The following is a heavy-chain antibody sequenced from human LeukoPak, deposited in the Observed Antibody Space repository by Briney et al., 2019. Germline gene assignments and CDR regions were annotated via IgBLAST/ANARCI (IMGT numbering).Heavy chain of an antibody. Sequence: GGSLRLSCAASGFTVSTNYMTWARQAPGKGVEGVALIYSGGSTYYPDSVKGRFTISRDHSKNTLYLQMNSLRAEDTAVYYCASGEWPQDYWGRGTLVTVSS. CDR3: ASGEWPQDY. CDR2: IYSGGST. D-gene: IGHD3-10*01. CDR1: GFTVSTNY. J-gene: IGHJ4*02. V-gene: IGHV3-53*01.